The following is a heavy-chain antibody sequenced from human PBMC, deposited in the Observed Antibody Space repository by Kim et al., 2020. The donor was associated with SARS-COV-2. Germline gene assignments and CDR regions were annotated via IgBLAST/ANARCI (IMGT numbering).Heavy chain of an antibody. D-gene: IGHD6-19*01. J-gene: IGHJ4*02. V-gene: IGHV3-23*01. Sequence: ADSVKGRVTISRENTKTVVHRQMDSLAGEDTAVYYCAKAAGPLWPLYFDFWGQGTLVTVSS. CDR3: AKAAGPLWPLYFDF.